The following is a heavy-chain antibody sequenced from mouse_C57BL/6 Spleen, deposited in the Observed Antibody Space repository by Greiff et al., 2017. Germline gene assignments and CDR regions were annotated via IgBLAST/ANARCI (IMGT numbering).Heavy chain of an antibody. V-gene: IGHV1-15*01. D-gene: IGHD1-1*01. Sequence: QVQLQQSGAELVRPGASVTLSCKASGYTFTDYEMHWVKQTPVHGLEWIGAIDPETGGTAYNQKFKGKAILTADKSSSTAYMELRSLTSEDSAVYYCTRGGLLLRSYYFDHWGQGTTLTVSS. J-gene: IGHJ2*01. CDR3: TRGGLLLRSYYFDH. CDR2: IDPETGGT. CDR1: GYTFTDYE.